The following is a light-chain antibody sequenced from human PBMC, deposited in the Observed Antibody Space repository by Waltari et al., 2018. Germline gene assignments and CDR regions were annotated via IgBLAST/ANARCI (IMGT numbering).Light chain of an antibody. CDR3: QQYYSTPWT. CDR1: QSVLYSTNNKNY. Sequence: DIVMTQSPDSLAVSLGERATINCKSSQSVLYSTNNKNYLALYQQKPGQPPRLPIYGASTRESGVPDRFSGSGSGTDFTLSISSLQAEDVAVYYCQQYYSTPWTFGQGTKVEIK. J-gene: IGKJ1*01. V-gene: IGKV4-1*01. CDR2: GAS.